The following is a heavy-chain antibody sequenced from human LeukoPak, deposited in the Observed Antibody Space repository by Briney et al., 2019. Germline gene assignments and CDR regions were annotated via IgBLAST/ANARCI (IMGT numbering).Heavy chain of an antibody. V-gene: IGHV5-51*01. CDR2: IYPGDSDT. CDR1: GYSFTNYW. CDR3: ARRHIGGSYERWYFDL. D-gene: IGHD3-22*01. Sequence: GESLKISCKGAGYSFTNYWIGWVRQVSGKGLEWMGIIYPGDSDTTYRPSFQGQVNISVDKSISTAYLQWSSLKASDTDMYYCARRHIGGSYERWYFDLWGRGTMVTVSS. J-gene: IGHJ2*01.